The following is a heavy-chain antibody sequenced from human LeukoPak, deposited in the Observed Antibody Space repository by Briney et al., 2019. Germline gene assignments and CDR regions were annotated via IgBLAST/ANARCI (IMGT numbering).Heavy chain of an antibody. CDR2: IYSGGST. Sequence: PETLSLTCTVSGGSISSSTYYWGWIRQPPGKGLEWIGTIYSGGSTYYNPSLKSRVTMSVDTSKNQFSLKLSSVTAADTAVYYCARPAARGTYYYYMDVWGKGTTVTVSS. V-gene: IGHV4-39*01. D-gene: IGHD3-16*01. CDR3: ARPAARGTYYYYMDV. J-gene: IGHJ6*03. CDR1: GGSISSSTYY.